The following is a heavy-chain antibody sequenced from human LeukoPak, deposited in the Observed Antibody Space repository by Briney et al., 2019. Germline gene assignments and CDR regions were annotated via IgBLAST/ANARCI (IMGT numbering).Heavy chain of an antibody. D-gene: IGHD6-19*01. CDR2: VSGSGGST. Sequence: GGSLRLSCAASGFTFSSYAMSWVRQAPGKGLEWVSTVSGSGGSTYYADSVKGRFTISRDNSKNTLYLQMNSLRAEDTAVYFCAKSSSGWSVYHFDYWGQGTLVTVSS. V-gene: IGHV3-23*01. CDR1: GFTFSSYA. J-gene: IGHJ4*02. CDR3: AKSSSGWSVYHFDY.